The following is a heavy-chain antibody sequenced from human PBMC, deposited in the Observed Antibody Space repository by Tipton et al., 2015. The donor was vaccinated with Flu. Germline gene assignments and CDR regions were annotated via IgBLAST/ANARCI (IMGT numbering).Heavy chain of an antibody. Sequence: TLSLTCAVYGGSISSYYWSWIRQPPGKGLEWIGYIYYSGSTNYNPSLKSRVTISVDTSKNQFSLKLSSVTAADTAVYYCARVGDWDYYYMDVWGKGTTVTVSS. CDR1: GGSISSYY. D-gene: IGHD3-16*01. CDR2: IYYSGST. J-gene: IGHJ6*03. V-gene: IGHV4-59*01. CDR3: ARVGDWDYYYMDV.